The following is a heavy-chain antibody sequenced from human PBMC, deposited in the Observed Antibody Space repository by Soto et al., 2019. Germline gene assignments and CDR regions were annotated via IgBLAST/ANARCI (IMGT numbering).Heavy chain of an antibody. Sequence: QVQLQESGPGLVKPSETLSLTCTVSGGSISSYYWSWIRQPAGKGLEWIGRIYTSGSTNYNPSLKSRVTMSVDTSKNQFSLKLSSVTAADTAVYYCAKGEYYYGSGSPYYAMDVWGQGTTVTVSS. CDR2: IYTSGST. D-gene: IGHD3-10*01. CDR1: GGSISSYY. J-gene: IGHJ6*02. V-gene: IGHV4-4*07. CDR3: AKGEYYYGSGSPYYAMDV.